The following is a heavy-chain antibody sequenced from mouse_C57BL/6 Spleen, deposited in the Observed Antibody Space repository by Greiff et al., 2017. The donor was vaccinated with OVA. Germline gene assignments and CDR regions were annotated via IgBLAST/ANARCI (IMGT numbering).Heavy chain of an antibody. Sequence: VQLQQPGAELVMPGASVKLSCKASGYTFTSYWMHWVKQRPGQGLEWIGEIDPSDSYTNYNPKFKGKSTFTVDKSSSTAYMQLSSLTSEDSAVYYCARGDCLGAMDYWGQGTSVTVSS. CDR2: IDPSDSYT. CDR1: GYTFTSYW. V-gene: IGHV1-69*01. J-gene: IGHJ4*01. CDR3: ARGDCLGAMDY. D-gene: IGHD3-1*01.